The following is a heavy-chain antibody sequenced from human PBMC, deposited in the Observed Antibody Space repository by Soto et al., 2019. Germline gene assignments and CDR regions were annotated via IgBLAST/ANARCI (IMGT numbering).Heavy chain of an antibody. CDR1: GYTFTSYG. D-gene: IGHD2-15*01. V-gene: IGHV1-18*01. Sequence: GASVKVSCKASGYTFTSYGISWVRQAPGQGLEWMGWISAYNGNTNYAQKLQGRVTMTTDTSTSTAYMELRSLRSDDTAVYYCAREGRHCSGGSCYSGDYFDYWGQGTLVTVSS. CDR3: AREGRHCSGGSCYSGDYFDY. CDR2: ISAYNGNT. J-gene: IGHJ4*02.